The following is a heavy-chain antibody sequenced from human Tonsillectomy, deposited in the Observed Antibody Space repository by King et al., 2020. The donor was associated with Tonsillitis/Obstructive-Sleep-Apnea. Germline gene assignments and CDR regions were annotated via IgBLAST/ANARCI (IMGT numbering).Heavy chain of an antibody. CDR2: IYPGDSET. CDR1: GYSFTTYW. Sequence: QLVQSGAEVKKPGESLKISCKGSGYSFTTYWIGWVRQMPGKGLEWMGIIYPGDSETRYSPSFQGQVTISADRSISTAYLQWSSLKASDTAMYYCARSEYSGYDMGYFFVYWGQGSLVTVAS. V-gene: IGHV5-51*01. J-gene: IGHJ4*02. CDR3: ARSEYSGYDMGYFFVY. D-gene: IGHD5-12*01.